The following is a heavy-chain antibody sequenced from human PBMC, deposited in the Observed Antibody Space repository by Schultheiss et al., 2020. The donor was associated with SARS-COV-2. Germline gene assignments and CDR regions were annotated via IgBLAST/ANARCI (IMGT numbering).Heavy chain of an antibody. Sequence: GGSLRLSCITSGFTFGDYAMSWFRQAPGKGLEWVSSITATSGGISYADSVQGRFTISRDNAKNSLYLQMHSLRAEDTAVYYCARGLTEYFDYWGQGTLVTVSS. D-gene: IGHD7-27*01. J-gene: IGHJ4*02. CDR2: ITATSGGI. CDR1: GFTFGDYA. V-gene: IGHV3-48*01. CDR3: ARGLTEYFDY.